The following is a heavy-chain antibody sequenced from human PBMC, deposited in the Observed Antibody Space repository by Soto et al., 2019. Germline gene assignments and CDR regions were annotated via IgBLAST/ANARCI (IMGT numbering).Heavy chain of an antibody. D-gene: IGHD3-10*01. CDR3: AKDTGSRFGMDV. J-gene: IGHJ6*02. CDR1: GFTFDDYT. CDR2: ISWDGGST. V-gene: IGHV3-43*01. Sequence: LRLSCAASGFTFDDYTMHWVRQAPGKGLEWVSLISWDGGSTYYADSVKGRFTISRDNSKNSLYLQMNSLRTEDTALYYCAKDTGSRFGMDVWGQGTTVTVSS.